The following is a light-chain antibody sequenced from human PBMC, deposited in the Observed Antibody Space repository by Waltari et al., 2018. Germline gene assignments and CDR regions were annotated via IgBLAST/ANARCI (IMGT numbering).Light chain of an antibody. V-gene: IGKV3-20*01. CDR3: QQYGDAPIT. CDR2: SIA. CDR1: HSVKNNF. J-gene: IGKJ5*01. Sequence: EIVLTQSPGTLSLSPGERATLSCRASHSVKNNFLAWYQQIPGQSPRLLIYSIANSAPGIPDRFRGSGSGTDFTLTISRLEPEDFAVYYCQQYGDAPITFGQGTRLDI.